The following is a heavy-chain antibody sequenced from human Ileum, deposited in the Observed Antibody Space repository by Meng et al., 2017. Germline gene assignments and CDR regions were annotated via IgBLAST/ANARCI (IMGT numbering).Heavy chain of an antibody. J-gene: IGHJ4*02. CDR2: IWYDGYNK. D-gene: IGHD3-22*01. V-gene: IGHV3-33*01. CDR3: AREERDSSGYFPDY. CDR1: GFTFSNYC. Sequence: GESLKIPCSASGFTFSNYCMNWVRQAPGKGLEWVALIWYDGYNKYYADSVKGRFTVSRDNSKNTLLLQMNSLRAEDTAVYFCAREERDSSGYFPDYWGQGTLVTVSS.